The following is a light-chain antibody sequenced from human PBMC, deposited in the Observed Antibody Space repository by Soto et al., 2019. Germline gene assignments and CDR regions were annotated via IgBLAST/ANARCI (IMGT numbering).Light chain of an antibody. CDR1: QSVSSNY. CDR2: GAS. CDR3: QLYDNSLYT. V-gene: IGKV3-20*01. Sequence: EIVLTQSPGTLSLSPGERATLSCRASQSVSSNYLAWYQQKPGQAPRLPIYGASTRATGIPDRFSGSGSGTDFTLTISRLEPEDFAVYYCQLYDNSLYTFGQGTNLDIK. J-gene: IGKJ2*01.